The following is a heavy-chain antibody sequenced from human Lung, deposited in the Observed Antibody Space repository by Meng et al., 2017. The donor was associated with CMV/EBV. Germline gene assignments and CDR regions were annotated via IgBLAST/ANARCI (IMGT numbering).Heavy chain of an antibody. CDR2: IYTSGST. CDR3: ASTYIVVVPAARDSTTVTYFDY. D-gene: IGHD2-2*01. V-gene: IGHV4-4*07. CDR1: GGXISSYY. Sequence: SXTXSLXCTVPGGXISSYYWSWIRQPAGKGLEWIGRIYTSGSTNYNPSLKSRVTMSVDTSKNQFSLKLSSVTAADTAVYYCASTYIVVVPAARDSTTVTYFDYXGQGXLVTVSS. J-gene: IGHJ4*02.